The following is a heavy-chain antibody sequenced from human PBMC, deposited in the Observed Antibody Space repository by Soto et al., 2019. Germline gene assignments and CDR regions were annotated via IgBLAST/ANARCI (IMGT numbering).Heavy chain of an antibody. CDR1: GFPFSSYS. J-gene: IGHJ4*02. CDR3: ARDAKYYYDSSGYYGL. CDR2: ISSSSSYI. D-gene: IGHD3-22*01. Sequence: GGSLRLSCAASGFPFSSYSMNWVRQAPGKGLEWVSSISSSSSYIYYADSVKGRFTIPRDNAKNSLYLQMNSLRAEDTAVYYCARDAKYYYDSSGYYGLWGQGTLVTVS. V-gene: IGHV3-21*01.